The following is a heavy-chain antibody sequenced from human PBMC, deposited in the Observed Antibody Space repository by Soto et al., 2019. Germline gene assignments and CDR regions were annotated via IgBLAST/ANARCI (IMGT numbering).Heavy chain of an antibody. Sequence: QLQLQESGSGLVKPSQTLSLTCAVSGGSISSGGSSWSWIRQPPGKGLEWIGYIYHSGSTYYNPSLTSRVTLXGXRXXNQFSLKLSSVTAADTAVYYCARAGDSSGPVALGYWGQGTLVTVSS. CDR3: ARAGDSSGPVALGY. CDR2: IYHSGST. CDR1: GGSISSGGSS. J-gene: IGHJ4*02. V-gene: IGHV4-30-2*01. D-gene: IGHD6-19*01.